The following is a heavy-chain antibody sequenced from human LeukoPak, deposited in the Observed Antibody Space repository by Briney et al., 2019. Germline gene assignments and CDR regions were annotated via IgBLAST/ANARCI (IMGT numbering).Heavy chain of an antibody. CDR2: ISSSSSTI. V-gene: IGHV3-48*01. CDR1: GFTFSSYS. D-gene: IGHD2-21*01. J-gene: IGHJ3*02. CDR3: AKHPSSIVVIGAFDI. Sequence: TGGSLRLSCAASGFTFSSYSMNWVRQAPGKGLEWVSYISSSSSTIYYADSVKGRFTISRDNSKNTLYLQMNSLRAEDTAVYYCAKHPSSIVVIGAFDIWGQGTMVTVSS.